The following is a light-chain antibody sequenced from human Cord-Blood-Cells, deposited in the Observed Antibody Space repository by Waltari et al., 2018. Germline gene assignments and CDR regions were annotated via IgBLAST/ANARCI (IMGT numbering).Light chain of an antibody. CDR1: SRAVGSYNL. J-gene: IGLJ3*02. CDR3: CSYAGSSRV. CDR2: EGS. Sequence: HSALTQPAPVSGSPGQSITISCTGTSRAVGSYNLVSWYQQPPGKAPKHMIYEGSKRPSGVSNRFSGAKSGNTASLTISGLQAEDEADYYCCSYAGSSRVFGGGTKLTVL. V-gene: IGLV2-23*01.